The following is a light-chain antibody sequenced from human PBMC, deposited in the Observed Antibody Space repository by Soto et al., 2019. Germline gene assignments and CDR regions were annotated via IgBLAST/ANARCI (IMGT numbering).Light chain of an antibody. CDR3: QQYGSSPAVT. Sequence: EIVLTQSPGTLSLSPGERATLSCRASQSVSSSYLAWYQQKPGQAPRLLIYGASSRATCIPDRFSGSGSGTVFTLTISRLELEDFAVYYCQQYGSSPAVTFGGGTKVEIK. CDR1: QSVSSSY. CDR2: GAS. J-gene: IGKJ4*01. V-gene: IGKV3-20*01.